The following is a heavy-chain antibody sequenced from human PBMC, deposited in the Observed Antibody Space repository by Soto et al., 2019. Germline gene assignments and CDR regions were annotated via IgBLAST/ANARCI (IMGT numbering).Heavy chain of an antibody. CDR1: GVTVTDNY. Sequence: VQLVETGGGLIQPGGSLRLSCAASGVTVTDNYRIWVRQPPGKGLEWVSTTVIGGGTNYADTVKGRFTVSRDNSKNTLYLQMNTLRVEDTAVYYCARKPPSAIQGWAFGMDVWGQGTTVFVSS. J-gene: IGHJ6*02. D-gene: IGHD2-2*01. CDR3: ARKPPSAIQGWAFGMDV. CDR2: TVIGGGT. V-gene: IGHV3-53*02.